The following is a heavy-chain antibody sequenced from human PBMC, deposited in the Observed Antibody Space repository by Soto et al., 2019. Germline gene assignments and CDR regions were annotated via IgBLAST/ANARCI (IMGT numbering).Heavy chain of an antibody. CDR2: TYYRSKWYN. V-gene: IGHV6-1*01. J-gene: IGHJ4*02. CDR3: ARGEHWNYNLPDY. CDR1: GDSVSSNSAA. D-gene: IGHD1-7*01. Sequence: SQTLSLTCAISGDSVSSNSAAWNWIRQSPSRGLEWLGRTYYRSKWYNDYAVSVKSRITINPDTSKNQFSLQLNSVTAADTAVYYCARGEHWNYNLPDYWGQGTLVTVSS.